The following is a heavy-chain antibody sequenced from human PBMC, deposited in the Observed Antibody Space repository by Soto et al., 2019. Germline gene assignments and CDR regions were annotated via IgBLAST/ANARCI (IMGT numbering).Heavy chain of an antibody. CDR1: GGSFSGYY. CDR2: INHSGST. Sequence: SETLSLTCAVYGGSFSGYYWSWIRQPPGKGLEWIGEINHSGSTNYNPSLKSRVTISVDTSKNHFSLKLSSVTAADTAVYYCASLRSVNWNDGWFDPWGQGTLVTASS. V-gene: IGHV4-34*01. D-gene: IGHD1-20*01. J-gene: IGHJ5*02. CDR3: ASLRSVNWNDGWFDP.